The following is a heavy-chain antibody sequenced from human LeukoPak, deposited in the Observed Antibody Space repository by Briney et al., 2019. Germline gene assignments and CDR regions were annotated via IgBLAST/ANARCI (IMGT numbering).Heavy chain of an antibody. V-gene: IGHV3-53*01. CDR1: GFTFSSYA. Sequence: GGSLRLSCAASGFTFSSYAMSWVRQAPGKGLEWVSVIYSGGSTYYADSVKGRFTISRDNSKNTLYLQMNSLRAEDTAVYYCARDFFEGSNYYGMDVWGQGTTVTVSS. J-gene: IGHJ6*02. D-gene: IGHD3-3*01. CDR2: IYSGGST. CDR3: ARDFFEGSNYYGMDV.